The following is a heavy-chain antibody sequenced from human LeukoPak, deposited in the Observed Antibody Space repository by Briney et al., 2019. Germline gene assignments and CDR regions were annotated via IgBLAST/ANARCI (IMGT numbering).Heavy chain of an antibody. Sequence: GGSLRLSCAASGFTFSSYSVNWVRQAPGKGLEWVSSISSSSSYIYYADSVKGRFTISRDNAKNSLYLQMNSPRAEDTAVYYCARGGNSIFDYWGQGTLVTVSS. J-gene: IGHJ4*02. CDR2: ISSSSSYI. V-gene: IGHV3-21*01. D-gene: IGHD4-23*01. CDR3: ARGGNSIFDY. CDR1: GFTFSSYS.